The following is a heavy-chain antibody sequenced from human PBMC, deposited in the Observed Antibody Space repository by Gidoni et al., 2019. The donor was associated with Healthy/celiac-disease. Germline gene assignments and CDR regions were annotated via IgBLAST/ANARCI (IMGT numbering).Heavy chain of an antibody. D-gene: IGHD3-3*01. J-gene: IGHJ3*02. CDR1: GGSISSGGYS. CDR2: IYHSGST. Sequence: QLQLQESGSGLVKPSQTLSLTCAVSGGSISSGGYSWSWSRQPPGKGLEWIGYIYHSGSTYYNPSLKSRVTISVDRSKNQFSLKLNSVTAADTAVYYCARGFTIFGAPDSPPSGNDAFDIWGQGTMVTVSS. CDR3: ARGFTIFGAPDSPPSGNDAFDI. V-gene: IGHV4-30-2*01.